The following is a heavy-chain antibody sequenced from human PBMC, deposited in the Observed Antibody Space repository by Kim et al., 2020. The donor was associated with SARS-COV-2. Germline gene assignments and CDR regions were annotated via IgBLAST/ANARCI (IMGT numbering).Heavy chain of an antibody. CDR1: GYSISSGYY. Sequence: SVTLSLTCTVSGYSISSGYYWGWIRQPPGKGLEWIGSIYHSGSTYYNPSLKSRVTISVDTSKNQFSLKLSSVTAADTAVYYCARSHYTLRYFDWPYYYYGMDVWGQGTTVTVSS. J-gene: IGHJ6*02. CDR3: ARSHYTLRYFDWPYYYYGMDV. D-gene: IGHD3-9*01. CDR2: IYHSGST. V-gene: IGHV4-38-2*02.